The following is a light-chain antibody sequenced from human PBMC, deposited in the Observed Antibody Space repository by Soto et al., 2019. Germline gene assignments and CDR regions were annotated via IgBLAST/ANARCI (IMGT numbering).Light chain of an antibody. J-gene: IGLJ1*01. CDR2: EVS. Sequence: QSALTQPASVSGSPGRSITISCTGTSSDIGAYNSVSWYQQYLGRAPKLMIYEVSNRPSGVSARFSASKSGNTASLTISGLQAEDEADYYCNSRGGSRPYYVFGTGTKVTVL. V-gene: IGLV2-14*01. CDR1: SSDIGAYNS. CDR3: NSRGGSRPYYV.